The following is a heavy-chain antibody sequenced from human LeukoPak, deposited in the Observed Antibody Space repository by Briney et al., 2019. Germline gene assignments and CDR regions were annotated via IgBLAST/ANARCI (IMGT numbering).Heavy chain of an antibody. CDR3: ATIPTQNFYAFDI. CDR1: GYTFTNSD. J-gene: IGHJ3*02. CDR2: INAGNGNT. Sequence: GASVKVSCKASGYTFTNSDINWVRQAPGQRLEWMGWINAGNGNTKYSQKFQGRVTITRDTSASTAYMELSSLRSEDTAVYYCATIPTQNFYAFDIWGQGTMVTVPS. D-gene: IGHD2-2*02. V-gene: IGHV1-3*01.